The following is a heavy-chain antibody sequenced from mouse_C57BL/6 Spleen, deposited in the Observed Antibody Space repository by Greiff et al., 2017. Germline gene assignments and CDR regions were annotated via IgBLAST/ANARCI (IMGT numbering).Heavy chain of an antibody. V-gene: IGHV1-82*01. Sequence: QVHVQQSGPELVKPGASVKISCKASGYAFSSSWMNWVKQRPGKGLEWIGRIYPGDGDTNYNGKFKGKATLTADKSSSTAYMQLSSLTSEDSAVYFCASLYYGSSYWYFDVWGTGTTVTVSS. J-gene: IGHJ1*03. CDR1: GYAFSSSW. CDR2: IYPGDGDT. CDR3: ASLYYGSSYWYFDV. D-gene: IGHD1-1*01.